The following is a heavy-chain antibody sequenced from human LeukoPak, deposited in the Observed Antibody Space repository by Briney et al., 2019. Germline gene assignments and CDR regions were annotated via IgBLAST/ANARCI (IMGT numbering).Heavy chain of an antibody. CDR3: ARSLGYIYGYQYYFDY. CDR1: GYSFTYNW. V-gene: IGHV5-51*01. CDR2: IYPGDPDT. Sequence: GESLKISCKGSGYSFTYNWIAWVRQMPGKGLEWMGIIYPGDPDTRYSPSFQGQVTISVDKSISTAYLQWSSLKASDTAMYYCARSLGYIYGYQYYFDYWGQGTLVTVSS. D-gene: IGHD5-18*01. J-gene: IGHJ4*02.